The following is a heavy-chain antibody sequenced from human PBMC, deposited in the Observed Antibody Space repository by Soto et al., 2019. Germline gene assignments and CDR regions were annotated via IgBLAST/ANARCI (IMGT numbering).Heavy chain of an antibody. CDR2: ISYDGSNK. CDR1: GFTFSSYA. V-gene: IGHV3-30-3*01. CDR3: ARVGYDSSGYYSYYFDY. D-gene: IGHD3-22*01. J-gene: IGHJ4*02. Sequence: GGSLRLSCAASGFTFSSYAMHWVRQAPGKGLEWVAVISYDGSNKYYADSVKGRFTISRDNSKNTLYLQMNSLRAEDTAVYYCARVGYDSSGYYSYYFDYWGQGTLVTVSS.